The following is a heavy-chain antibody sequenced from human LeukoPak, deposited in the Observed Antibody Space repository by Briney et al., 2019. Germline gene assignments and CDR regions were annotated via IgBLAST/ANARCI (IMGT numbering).Heavy chain of an antibody. CDR1: GGTFSSYA. CDR3: ARSGDIVVVPAAMGREPSFDY. V-gene: IGHV1-69*04. J-gene: IGHJ4*02. D-gene: IGHD2-2*01. Sequence: VASVKVSCKAPGGTFSSYAISWVRQAPGQGLEWMGRIIPILGIANYAQKFQGRVTITADKSTSTAYMELSSLRSEDTAVYYCARSGDIVVVPAAMGREPSFDYWGQETLVTVSS. CDR2: IIPILGIA.